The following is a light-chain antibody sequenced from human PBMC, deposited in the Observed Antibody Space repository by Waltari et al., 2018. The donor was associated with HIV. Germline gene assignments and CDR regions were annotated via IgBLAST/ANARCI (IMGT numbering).Light chain of an antibody. CDR1: QTISDW. CDR2: KAS. Sequence: EIKMTQTPSALSASVGDRVTITCRSSQTISDWLAWYQQRPGKSPKLLIFKASGLESGVPSRFSGSLSGTEFTLTISSLQPDDLATYYCQQYSTCPGTFGQGTKVEI. V-gene: IGKV1-5*03. J-gene: IGKJ1*01. CDR3: QQYSTCPGT.